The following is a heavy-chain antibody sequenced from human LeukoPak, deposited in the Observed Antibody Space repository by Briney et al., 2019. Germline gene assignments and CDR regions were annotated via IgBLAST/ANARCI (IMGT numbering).Heavy chain of an antibody. CDR1: GYTFTSYD. D-gene: IGHD2-15*01. CDR2: MNPNSGNT. J-gene: IGHJ5*02. V-gene: IGHV1-8*03. CDR3: ARVLPAGCSGGSCYSNWFDP. Sequence: ASVKVSCKASGYTFTSYDINWVRQATGQGLEWMGWMNPNSGNTGYAQKFQGRVTITRNTSISTAYMELSSLRSEDTAVYYCARVLPAGCSGGSCYSNWFDPWGQGTLVTVSS.